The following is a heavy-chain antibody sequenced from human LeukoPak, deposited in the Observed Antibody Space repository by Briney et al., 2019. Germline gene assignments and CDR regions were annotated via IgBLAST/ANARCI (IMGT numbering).Heavy chain of an antibody. J-gene: IGHJ3*02. CDR1: GGSISSTNW. CDR2: IYHSGST. D-gene: IGHD6-19*01. CDR3: VANGWYALVI. V-gene: IGHV4-4*02. Sequence: PSETLSLTCAVSGGSISSTNWWSWVRQSPGKGLEWIGEIYHSGSTNYKPSLRSRVTISVDKSENQFSLNLSSVTAADTAVYYCVANGWYALVIWGQGTMVTVSS.